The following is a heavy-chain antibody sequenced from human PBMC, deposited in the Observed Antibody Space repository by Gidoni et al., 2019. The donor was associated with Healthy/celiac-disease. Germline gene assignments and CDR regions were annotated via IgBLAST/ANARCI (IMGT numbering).Heavy chain of an antibody. CDR1: GGSLSSSSYY. Sequence: QLQLQESGPGLVKPSETLSLTCTVSGGSLSSSSYYWGWIRQPPGKGLEWIGRIYFSGVTYSNPSLKSRVTISVDTSKNQFSLKLSSVTAADTAVYYCARLGNWQLADYWGQGTLVTVSS. CDR2: IYFSGVT. CDR3: ARLGNWQLADY. D-gene: IGHD6-13*01. V-gene: IGHV4-39*01. J-gene: IGHJ4*02.